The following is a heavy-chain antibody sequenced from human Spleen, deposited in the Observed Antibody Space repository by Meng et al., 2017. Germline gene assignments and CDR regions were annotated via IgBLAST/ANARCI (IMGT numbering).Heavy chain of an antibody. CDR1: GYTFPDYW. J-gene: IGHJ4*02. D-gene: IGHD6-13*01. Sequence: QWQLVQSAAEVKKPGASVKVSCTASGYTFPDYWLHWVRRAPGQGLEWMGRINPKSGDTHYAQRFQGRVTMTGDTSISTAYMELSGLRSDDTAMYYCARDEDISAAGKLFGDYWGQGTLVTVSS. CDR2: INPKSGDT. V-gene: IGHV1-2*06. CDR3: ARDEDISAAGKLFGDY.